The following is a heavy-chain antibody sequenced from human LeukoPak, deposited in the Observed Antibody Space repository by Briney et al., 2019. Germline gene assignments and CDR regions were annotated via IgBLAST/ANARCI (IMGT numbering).Heavy chain of an antibody. Sequence: SETLSLTCAVYGGSFSGYYWSWIRQPPGKGLEWIGEINHSGSTNYNPSLESRVTISVDTSKNQFSLKLSSVTAADTAVYYCARNWNDRRYYYYYYMDVWGKGTTVTVSS. CDR3: ARNWNDRRYYYYYYMDV. CDR2: INHSGST. D-gene: IGHD1-1*01. J-gene: IGHJ6*03. V-gene: IGHV4-34*01. CDR1: GGSFSGYY.